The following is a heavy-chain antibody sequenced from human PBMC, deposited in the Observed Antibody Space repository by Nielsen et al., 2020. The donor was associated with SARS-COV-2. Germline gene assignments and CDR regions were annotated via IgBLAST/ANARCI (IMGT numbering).Heavy chain of an antibody. V-gene: IGHV5-51*01. CDR1: GYSFTSYW. CDR2: IYPGDSDT. Sequence: GGSLRLSCKGSGYSFTSYWIGWVRQMPGKGLEWMGIIYPGDSDTRYSPSFQGQVTISADKSISTAYLQWSSLKASDTAMYYCARCSDTAMVDYWGQGTLVTVSS. J-gene: IGHJ4*02. D-gene: IGHD5-18*01. CDR3: ARCSDTAMVDY.